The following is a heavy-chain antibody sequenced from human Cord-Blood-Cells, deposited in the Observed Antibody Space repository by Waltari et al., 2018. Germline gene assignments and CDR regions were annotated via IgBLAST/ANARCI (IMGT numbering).Heavy chain of an antibody. Sequence: QVQLQQWGAGLLKPSETLSLTCAVYGGPVRGYYWSWIRQPPGKGRGWIGEINHSGSTNYNPSLKSRVTISVDTSKNQFSLKLSSVTAADTAVYYCARVPGIDYWGQGTLVTVSS. CDR1: GGPVRGYY. V-gene: IGHV4-34*01. CDR3: ARVPGIDY. D-gene: IGHD3-10*01. CDR2: INHSGST. J-gene: IGHJ4*02.